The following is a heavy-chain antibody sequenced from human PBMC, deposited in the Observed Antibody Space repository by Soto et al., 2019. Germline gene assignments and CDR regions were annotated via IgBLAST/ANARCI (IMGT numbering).Heavy chain of an antibody. CDR1: GFTFSSYG. D-gene: IGHD3-10*01. CDR3: AKDQAHPYGAAPRVVTNYYGMDV. Sequence: QVQLVESGGGVVQPGRSLRLSCAASGFTFSSYGMHWVRQAPGKGLELVAVISYDGSNKYYADSVKGRFTISRDNSKNTLYLQMNCLRAEDTAVYYCAKDQAHPYGAAPRVVTNYYGMDVWGQGTTVTVSS. V-gene: IGHV3-30*18. J-gene: IGHJ6*02. CDR2: ISYDGSNK.